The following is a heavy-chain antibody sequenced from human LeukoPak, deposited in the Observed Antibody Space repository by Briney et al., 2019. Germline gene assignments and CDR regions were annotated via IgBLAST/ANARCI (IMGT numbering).Heavy chain of an antibody. CDR2: INHSGST. CDR3: AREGDPIVVVPAAIAAFDI. D-gene: IGHD2-2*01. J-gene: IGHJ3*02. V-gene: IGHV4-34*01. Sequence: SETLSLTCAVYGGSFSGYYWSWIRQPPGKGLEWIGVINHSGSTNYNPSLKSRVTISVDTSKNQFSLKLSSVTAADTAVYYCAREGDPIVVVPAAIAAFDIWGQGTMVTVSS. CDR1: GGSFSGYY.